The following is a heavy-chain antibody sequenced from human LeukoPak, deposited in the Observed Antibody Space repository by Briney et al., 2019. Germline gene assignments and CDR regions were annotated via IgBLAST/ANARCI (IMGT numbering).Heavy chain of an antibody. CDR1: GFTFSSYA. CDR2: ISYDGSNK. D-gene: IGHD3-22*01. Sequence: GGSLRLSCAASGFTFSSYAMHWVRQAPGKGLEWVAVISYDGSNKYYADSVKGRFTISRDNSKNTLYLQMNSLRAEDTAVYYCARGWLLNYYYYYMDVWGKGTTVTVSS. J-gene: IGHJ6*03. V-gene: IGHV3-30-3*01. CDR3: ARGWLLNYYYYYMDV.